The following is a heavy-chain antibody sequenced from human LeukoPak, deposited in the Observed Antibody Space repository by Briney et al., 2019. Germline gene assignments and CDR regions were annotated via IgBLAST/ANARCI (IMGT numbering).Heavy chain of an antibody. CDR3: ARGRWYYYDGSGYRFDY. Sequence: SETLSLTCAVYGGSFSGYYWSWIRQPPGKGLEWIGEINHSGSTNYNPSLKSRVTISVDTSKNQFSLKLSSVTAADTAVYYCARGRWYYYDGSGYRFDYWGQGTLVTVSS. CDR2: INHSGST. CDR1: GGSFSGYY. V-gene: IGHV4-34*01. J-gene: IGHJ4*02. D-gene: IGHD3-22*01.